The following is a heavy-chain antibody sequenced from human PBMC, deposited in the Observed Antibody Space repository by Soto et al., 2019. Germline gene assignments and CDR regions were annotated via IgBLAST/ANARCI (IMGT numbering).Heavy chain of an antibody. J-gene: IGHJ4*02. V-gene: IGHV3-23*01. CDR2: IRGSGGST. D-gene: IGHD3-10*01. CDR1: GFSFASCA. Sequence: EVQLLESGGGLVQPGGSLRLSCAASGFSFASCAMNWVRQAPGKGLEWVSGIRGSGGSTYYADSVKGRFTISRDNSKNTLYLQLSSLRVEDTAVYYCAKGFGISWQYYLDYWGQGTLVTVSS. CDR3: AKGFGISWQYYLDY.